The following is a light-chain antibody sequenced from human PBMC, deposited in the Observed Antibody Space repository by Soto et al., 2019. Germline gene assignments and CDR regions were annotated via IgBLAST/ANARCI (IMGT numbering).Light chain of an antibody. Sequence: EIVMTQSPATLSVSPGERATLSCRASQSVNINLAWYQQKPGQAPRLLIYGASTRFPGIPARFSGSGSGTEFPLTISSLQSEDSAVYYCQQYSRWPTWTFGQGTKVEIK. V-gene: IGKV3-15*01. CDR2: GAS. CDR1: QSVNIN. CDR3: QQYSRWPTWT. J-gene: IGKJ1*01.